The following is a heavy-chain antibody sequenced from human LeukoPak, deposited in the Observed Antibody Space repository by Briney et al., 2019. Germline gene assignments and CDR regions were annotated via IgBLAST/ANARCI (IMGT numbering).Heavy chain of an antibody. V-gene: IGHV1-2*02. D-gene: IGHD4-17*01. CDR2: INPNSGGT. CDR1: GNTFTRYY. CDR3: ARSRNSHDYGDYYFDC. J-gene: IGHJ4*02. Sequence: ASVKVSCKASGNTFTRYYIHWVRQAPGQGLEWMGWINPNSGGTNYAQEFQDRVTMTRDTSISTAYMELRLRSDDTAVYYCARSRNSHDYGDYYFDCWGQGTLVTVSS.